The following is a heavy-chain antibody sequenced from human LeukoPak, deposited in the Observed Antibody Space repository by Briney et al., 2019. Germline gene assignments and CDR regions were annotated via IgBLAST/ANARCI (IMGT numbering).Heavy chain of an antibody. CDR3: ASEAELPDAFDI. Sequence: GGSLRLSCAASGFTFSSYAMSWVRQAPGKGLEWVSVISDSGGSTYYADSVKGRFTISRDNSKNTLYLQMNSLRAEDTAVYYCASEAELPDAFDIWGQGTMVTVSS. J-gene: IGHJ3*02. V-gene: IGHV3-23*01. CDR1: GFTFSSYA. CDR2: ISDSGGST. D-gene: IGHD1-26*01.